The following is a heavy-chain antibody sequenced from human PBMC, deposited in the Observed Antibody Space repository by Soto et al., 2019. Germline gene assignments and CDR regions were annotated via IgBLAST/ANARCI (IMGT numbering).Heavy chain of an antibody. J-gene: IGHJ5*02. CDR1: GFSLSTRGVG. D-gene: IGHD3-22*01. Sequence: QITLKESGPTLVKPTQTLTLTCTFSGFSLSTRGVGVGWIRQPPGKAPEGLALIYWDDDKRYSPSLKSRLTITKDTSKNQVVLTMTNMDPVDTATYYCAHRRSTYYYDSTFDPWGQGTLVTVSS. CDR2: IYWDDDK. V-gene: IGHV2-5*02. CDR3: AHRRSTYYYDSTFDP.